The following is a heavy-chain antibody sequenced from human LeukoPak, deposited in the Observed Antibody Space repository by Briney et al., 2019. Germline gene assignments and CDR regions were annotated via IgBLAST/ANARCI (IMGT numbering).Heavy chain of an antibody. D-gene: IGHD6-13*01. Sequence: GGSLRLSCAVSGFTFSDYWMNWVREALGKGLEWVASINQSGGEKSYVVSVKSRFTISRDNPKNSLYLQMSSLRAEDTAVYYCARDVTAAGLYFDLWGQGTLVTVSS. V-gene: IGHV3-7*01. J-gene: IGHJ4*01. CDR1: GFTFSDYW. CDR3: ARDVTAAGLYFDL. CDR2: INQSGGEK.